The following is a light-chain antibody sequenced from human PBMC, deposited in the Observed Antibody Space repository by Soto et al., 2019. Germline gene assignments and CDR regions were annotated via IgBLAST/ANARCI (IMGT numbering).Light chain of an antibody. V-gene: IGLV1-47*02. CDR1: TSNVASNL. CDR2: NDY. J-gene: IGLJ2*01. CDR3: EVWDDSLSGVV. Sequence: QSVLAQPPSASGTPGQRVTISCSGSTSNVASNLASWYQQLPGSAPKLLIYNDYERPSGVPDRFSGSKSGTSASLGISGLRSEDEADYFCEVWDDSLSGVVFGGGTKLTVL.